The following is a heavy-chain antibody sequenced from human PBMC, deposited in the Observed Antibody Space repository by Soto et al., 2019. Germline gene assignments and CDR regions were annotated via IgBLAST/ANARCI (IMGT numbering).Heavy chain of an antibody. CDR2: IYHTGTT. CDR3: ARVMAAMQNWLDP. Sequence: QVQLQESGPGLVKPSQTLSLTCTVSGGSISNVXYXXXXXXXXXXXGLEWIGFIYHTGTTYYNSSLRSRVSISIDTSKSQFSLKLNSVTAADTAVYYCARVMAAMQNWLDPWGQGTLVTVSP. V-gene: IGHV4-30-4*01. J-gene: IGHJ5*02. CDR1: GGSISNVXYX. D-gene: IGHD2-2*01.